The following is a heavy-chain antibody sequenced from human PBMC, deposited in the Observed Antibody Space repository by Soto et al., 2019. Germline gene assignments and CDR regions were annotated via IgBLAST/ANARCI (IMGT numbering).Heavy chain of an antibody. V-gene: IGHV4-31*03. CDR1: GGSISSGYYH. J-gene: IGHJ4*02. CDR3: ATYAEAAGGTGS. CDR2: IRVSGYT. Sequence: QVQLQESGPGLVEPSQTLSLNCTVSGGSISSGYYHWSWVRQLPGKGLEWIGYIRVSGYTQYNPSLQSRLTISVDASNNQFSLRLTSVTAADTAVYYCATYAEAAGGTGSWGQGTLVTVSS. D-gene: IGHD6-13*01.